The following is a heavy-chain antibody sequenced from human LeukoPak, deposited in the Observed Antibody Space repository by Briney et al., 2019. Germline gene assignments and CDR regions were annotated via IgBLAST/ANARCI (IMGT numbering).Heavy chain of an antibody. D-gene: IGHD3-16*01. Sequence: TSETLSLTCTVSGGSISSYYWSWIRQPPGKGLEWIGYIYYSGATSYNLSLESRVTISIDTSRNQFSLKLNSVTAADTAVYYCARDSRGGGPDFDYWGQGTLVTVSS. CDR1: GGSISSYY. CDR3: ARDSRGGGPDFDY. CDR2: IYYSGAT. V-gene: IGHV4-59*12. J-gene: IGHJ4*02.